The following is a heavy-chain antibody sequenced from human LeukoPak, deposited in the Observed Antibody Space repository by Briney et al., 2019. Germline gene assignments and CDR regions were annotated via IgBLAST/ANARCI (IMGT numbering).Heavy chain of an antibody. V-gene: IGHV5-51*01. J-gene: IGHJ4*02. CDR1: RSTFTSYW. D-gene: IGHD3-10*01. CDR3: TRLGSWVDY. CDR2: IYPGDYDT. Sequence: GGTPQISRQGSRSTFTSYWIGGMRQLPGKGLEWMGIIYPGDYDTRYSPSFQAQLPLSAPKSNPTSCLPCSSLKAPPTATYSRTRLGSWVDYWGQGTLVTVSS.